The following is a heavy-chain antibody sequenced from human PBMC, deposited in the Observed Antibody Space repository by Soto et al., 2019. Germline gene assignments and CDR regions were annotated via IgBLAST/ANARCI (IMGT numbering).Heavy chain of an antibody. CDR2: IYSGGST. CDR1: GFTVSSNY. V-gene: IGHV3-66*01. D-gene: IGHD6-6*01. CDR3: ARDRYSSSSYTDY. J-gene: IGHJ4*02. Sequence: EVQLVESGGGLVQPGGSLRLSCAASGFTVSSNYMSWVRQAPGKGLEWVSVIYSGGSTYYADSVKGRFTISRDNSKNTLYLQMNSLRAEDTAVYYCARDRYSSSSYTDYWGQGPLVTVSS.